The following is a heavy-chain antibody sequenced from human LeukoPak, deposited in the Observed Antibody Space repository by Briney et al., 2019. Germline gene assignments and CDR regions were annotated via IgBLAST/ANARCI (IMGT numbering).Heavy chain of an antibody. V-gene: IGHV1-24*01. CDR1: RYTLTELF. CDR3: VTYYYDSSGYFNLDY. D-gene: IGHD3-22*01. Sequence: ASVKDSRMVSRYTLTELFMHGVRPAPGKGVEGMGRFDPDGGGTIYAQKVQGRVTVTKDTSTDAAYLELSSLRPEDTAVYYCVTYYYDSSGYFNLDYWGQGTLVTVSS. J-gene: IGHJ4*02. CDR2: FDPDGGGT.